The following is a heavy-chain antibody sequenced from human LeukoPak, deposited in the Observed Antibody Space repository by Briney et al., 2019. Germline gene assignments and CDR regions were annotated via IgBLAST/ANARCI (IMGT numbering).Heavy chain of an antibody. CDR1: GFALKSYS. Sequence: PGGSLRLSRAGSGFALKSYSLTWVRQAPGKGLEWVSSISSTSAYIHYADSVKGRFTISRDNSKSTVYLQMNSLRPEDTAVYCARPSPPGDGYNPCDYWGPGALVIVSS. J-gene: IGHJ4*02. CDR3: ARPSPPGDGYNPCDY. CDR2: ISSTSAYI. V-gene: IGHV3-21*01. D-gene: IGHD5-24*01.